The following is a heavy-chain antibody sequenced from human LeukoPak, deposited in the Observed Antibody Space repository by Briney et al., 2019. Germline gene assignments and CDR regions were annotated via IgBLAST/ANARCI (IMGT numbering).Heavy chain of an antibody. CDR1: GFTFSSYA. CDR2: ISYDGSNK. V-gene: IGHV3-30*04. D-gene: IGHD2-2*01. Sequence: PGGSLRLSCAASGFTFSSYAMHWVRQVPGKGREWVAVISYDGSNKYYADSVKGRFTITRDNSKNTLYLQMNSLRAEDTAVYYCARGHCSSTSCSNFDYWGQGTLVTVSS. J-gene: IGHJ4*02. CDR3: ARGHCSSTSCSNFDY.